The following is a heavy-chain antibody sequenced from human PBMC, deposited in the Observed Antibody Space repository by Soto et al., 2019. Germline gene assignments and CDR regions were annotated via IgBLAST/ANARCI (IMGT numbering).Heavy chain of an antibody. D-gene: IGHD6-19*01. Sequence: ASVKVSCKASGYTFTSYGISWVRQAPGQGLEWMGWISAYNGNTNYAQKLQGRVTMTTDTSASTAYMELRSLRSDDTAVYYCARAIMPILPVAGTDFDYWGQGTLVTVS. V-gene: IGHV1-18*01. CDR2: ISAYNGNT. J-gene: IGHJ4*02. CDR1: GYTFTSYG. CDR3: ARAIMPILPVAGTDFDY.